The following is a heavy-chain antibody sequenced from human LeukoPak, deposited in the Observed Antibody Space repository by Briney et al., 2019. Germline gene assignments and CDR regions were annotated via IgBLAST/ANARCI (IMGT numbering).Heavy chain of an antibody. CDR3: AKLPRGAFDI. CDR2: IKPDGSAQ. D-gene: IGHD1-7*01. Sequence: GGSLRLSCAASGFTFSNYWMTWVRQAPGKGLEWVANIKPDGSAQYYADSVRGRFTISRDNSKNTLYLQMNSLRAEDTAVYYCAKLPRGAFDIWGQGTMVTVSS. V-gene: IGHV3-7*01. CDR1: GFTFSNYW. J-gene: IGHJ3*02.